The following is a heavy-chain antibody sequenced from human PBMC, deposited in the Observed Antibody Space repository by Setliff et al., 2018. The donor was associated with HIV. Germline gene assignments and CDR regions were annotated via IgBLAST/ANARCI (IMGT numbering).Heavy chain of an antibody. D-gene: IGHD3-10*01. Sequence: SVKVSCKASGGTVSNHAISWVRQDPGQGLEWMGGIIPIFNTANYAQKFQGRVTITADESTSTAYMELSSLRSEDTAVYYCAREYDVLLWIGSQYGRSNLDSWGQGTPVTVSS. CDR3: AREYDVLLWIGSQYGRSNLDS. V-gene: IGHV1-69*13. CDR2: IIPIFNTA. J-gene: IGHJ4*02. CDR1: GGTVSNHA.